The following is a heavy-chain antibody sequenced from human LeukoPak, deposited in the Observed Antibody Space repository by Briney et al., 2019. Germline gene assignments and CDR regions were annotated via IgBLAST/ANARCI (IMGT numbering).Heavy chain of an antibody. CDR1: GGSISSGSYY. CDR3: GRLGGSGSYSIYYFDY. CDR2: IYYSGST. D-gene: IGHD3-10*01. V-gene: IGHV4-39*01. Sequence: SETLSLTRTVSGGSISSGSYYWGWIRQPPGKGLEWIGRIYYSGSTYYNPSLKSRVTISVDTSKNQFSLKRVSVTAAGTAVYYCGRLGGSGSYSIYYFDYWGQGTLVTVSS. J-gene: IGHJ4*02.